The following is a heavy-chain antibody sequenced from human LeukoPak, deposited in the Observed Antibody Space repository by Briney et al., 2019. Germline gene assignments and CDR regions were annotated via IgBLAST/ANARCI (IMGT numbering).Heavy chain of an antibody. CDR2: ISYDGSNK. CDR3: ARESSASSWGHFDY. V-gene: IGHV3-30*07. CDR1: GFTFSSYA. D-gene: IGHD6-13*01. Sequence: GGSLRLSCAASGFTFSSYAMHWVRQAPGKGLEWVAVISYDGSNKYYADSVKGRFTISRDNSKNTLYLQMNSLRAEDTAVYYCARESSASSWGHFDYWGQGTLVTVSS. J-gene: IGHJ4*02.